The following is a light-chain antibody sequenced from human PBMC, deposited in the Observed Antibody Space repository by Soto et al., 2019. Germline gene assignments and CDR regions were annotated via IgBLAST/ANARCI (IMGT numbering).Light chain of an antibody. CDR2: GAS. CDR1: QYIGSA. V-gene: IGKV3-15*01. J-gene: IGKJ4*01. Sequence: EVVLTQSPATLSVSPGDRATLSCRASQYIGSAVAWYQQKPGQAPRLLIYGASIRATGIPARFSGSGSGTEYTLTISSLQSEDFAVYYCQQYNNWPPLDFGGGTKVDIK. CDR3: QQYNNWPPLD.